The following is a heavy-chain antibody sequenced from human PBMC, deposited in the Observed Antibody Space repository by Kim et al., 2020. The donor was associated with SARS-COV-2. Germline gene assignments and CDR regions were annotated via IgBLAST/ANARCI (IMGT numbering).Heavy chain of an antibody. J-gene: IGHJ5*02. V-gene: IGHV4-30-2*01. CDR3: ARAHTYYRVRRDNWFDP. CDR2: IYHSGST. CDR1: GGSISSGGYS. D-gene: IGHD3-22*01. Sequence: SETLSLTCAVSGGSISSGGYSWSWIRQPPGKGLEWIGYIYHSGSTYYNPSLKSRVTISVDRSKNQFSLKLSSVTAADTAVYYCARAHTYYRVRRDNWFDPWGQGTLVTVSS.